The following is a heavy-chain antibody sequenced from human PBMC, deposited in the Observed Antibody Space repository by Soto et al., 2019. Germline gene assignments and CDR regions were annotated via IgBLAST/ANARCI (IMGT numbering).Heavy chain of an antibody. V-gene: IGHV4-39*01. J-gene: IGHJ6*02. D-gene: IGHD3-16*01. CDR2: IYYSGYT. CDR3: ARHNGPLYVGYYYDMDV. Sequence: SETRSLPCSVSGGSISSRSYYWGWIRQPLGKGLEWIGSIYYSGYTYYNPSLKSRVTISVDTSKNQFSLKLSSVTAADTAVYYCARHNGPLYVGYYYDMDVWGQGTTVTVSS. CDR1: GGSISSRSYY.